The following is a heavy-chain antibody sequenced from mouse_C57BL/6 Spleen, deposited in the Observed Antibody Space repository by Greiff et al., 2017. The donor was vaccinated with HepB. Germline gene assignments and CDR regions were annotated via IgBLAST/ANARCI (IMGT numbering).Heavy chain of an antibody. CDR2: IDPSDSET. Sequence: VKLQQPGAELVRPGSSVKLSCKASGYTFTSYWMHWVKQRPIQGLEWIGNIDPSDSETHYNQKFKDKATLTVDKSSSTAYMQLSSLTSEDSAVYYCARGDYYGSSYENYFDYWGQGTTLTVSS. CDR3: ARGDYYGSSYENYFDY. V-gene: IGHV1-52*01. J-gene: IGHJ2*01. D-gene: IGHD1-1*01. CDR1: GYTFTSYW.